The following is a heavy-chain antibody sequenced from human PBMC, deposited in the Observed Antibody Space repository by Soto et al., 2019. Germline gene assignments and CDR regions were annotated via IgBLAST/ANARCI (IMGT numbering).Heavy chain of an antibody. CDR2: IWYDGSNK. D-gene: IGHD6-6*01. V-gene: IGHV3-33*01. CDR3: ARDNGRAARPPLADAFDI. J-gene: IGHJ3*02. Sequence: GGSLRLSCAASGFTFSSYGMHWVRQAPGKGLEWVAVIWYDGSNKYYADSVKGRFTISRDNSKNTLYLQMNSLRAEDTAVYYCARDNGRAARPPLADAFDIWGQGTMVTVSS. CDR1: GFTFSSYG.